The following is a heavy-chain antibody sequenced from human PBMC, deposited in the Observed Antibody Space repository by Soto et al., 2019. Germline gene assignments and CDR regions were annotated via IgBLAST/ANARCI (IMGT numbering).Heavy chain of an antibody. CDR2: ISYDGNTK. Sequence: RGSLRLSCAAPGFTFSTFCMHWVRQAPGKGLEWVAVISYDGNTKYYADSVQGRFTISRDNSKSTLYLQMDSLRVGDTAVYYCAKEVVIFSSSWSFDYWGQGILVTVSS. J-gene: IGHJ4*02. CDR3: AKEVVIFSSSWSFDY. CDR1: GFTFSTFC. D-gene: IGHD6-13*01. V-gene: IGHV3-30*18.